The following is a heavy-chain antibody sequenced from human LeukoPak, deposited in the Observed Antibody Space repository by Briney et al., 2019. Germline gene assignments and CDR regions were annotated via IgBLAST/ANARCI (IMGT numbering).Heavy chain of an antibody. CDR1: GFTFSSHH. J-gene: IGHJ4*02. D-gene: IGHD2-2*01. Sequence: PGGSLRLSCVASGFTFSSHHMNWVRQTPGKGLESVATIKPDGSEKYYVDSVKGRITISRDNAKSSLYLQMNSLRAEDTGVYFCARMSSYCDYWGQGTLVTVSS. V-gene: IGHV3-7*01. CDR2: IKPDGSEK. CDR3: ARMSSYCDY.